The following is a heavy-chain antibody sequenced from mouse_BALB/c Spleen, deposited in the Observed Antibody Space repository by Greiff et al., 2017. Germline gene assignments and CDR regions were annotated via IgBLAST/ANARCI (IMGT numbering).Heavy chain of an antibody. Sequence: EVKLVESGGGLVQPGGSLKLSFAASGFTFSSYTMSWVRQTPEKRLEWVAYISNGGGSTYYPDTVKGRFTISRDNAKNTLYLQMSSLKSEDTAMYYCAKHGDTTVVAPTGYYAMDYWGQGTSVTVSS. CDR2: ISNGGGST. CDR1: GFTFSSYT. V-gene: IGHV5-12-2*01. J-gene: IGHJ4*01. CDR3: AKHGDTTVVAPTGYYAMDY. D-gene: IGHD1-1*01.